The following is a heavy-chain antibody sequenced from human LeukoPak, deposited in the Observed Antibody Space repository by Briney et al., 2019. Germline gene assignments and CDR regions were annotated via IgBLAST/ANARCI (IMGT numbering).Heavy chain of an antibody. CDR3: AKRYCSSTSCYWFDT. J-gene: IGHJ5*02. D-gene: IGHD2-2*01. CDR1: GGTFSSYA. V-gene: IGHV1-69*05. CDR2: IIPIFGTA. Sequence: GASVRVSCTASGGTFSSYAISWVRQAPGQGLEWMGGIIPIFGTANYAQTFQGRVTITTDESTSTAYMELSSLRSEDTAVYYCAKRYCSSTSCYWFDTWGQGTLVTVSS.